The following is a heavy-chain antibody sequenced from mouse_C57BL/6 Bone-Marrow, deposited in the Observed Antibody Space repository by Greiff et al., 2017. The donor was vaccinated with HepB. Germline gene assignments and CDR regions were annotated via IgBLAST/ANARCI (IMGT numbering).Heavy chain of an antibody. CDR3: PTRGNGYSWFAY. CDR2: IDPENGDT. V-gene: IGHV14-4*01. Sequence: EVQLQQSGAELVRPGASVKLSCTASGFNIKDDYMHWVKQRPEQGLEWIGWIDPENGDTEYASKFQGKATITADTSSNTAYLQLSSLTSEDTAVYYCPTRGNGYSWFAYWGQGTLVTVSA. CDR1: GFNIKDDY. D-gene: IGHD2-3*01. J-gene: IGHJ3*01.